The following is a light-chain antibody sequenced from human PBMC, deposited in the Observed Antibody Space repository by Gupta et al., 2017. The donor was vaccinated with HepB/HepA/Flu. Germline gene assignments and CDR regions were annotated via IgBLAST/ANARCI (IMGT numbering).Light chain of an antibody. CDR2: DVS. Sequence: QSALTQPASVSGSPGQSITISCTGNSSDVGGYNYVSWYQQHPGKAPKLMIDDVSNRPSGVSNRFSGSKSGNTGYLTISGLQAEDEADYYCSSYTSSRLGVFGGGTKLTVL. CDR3: SSYTSSRLGV. V-gene: IGLV2-14*01. CDR1: SSDVGGYNY. J-gene: IGLJ3*02.